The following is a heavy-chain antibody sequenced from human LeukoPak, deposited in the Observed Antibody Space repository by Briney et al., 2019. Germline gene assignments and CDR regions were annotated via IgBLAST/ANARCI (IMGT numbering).Heavy chain of an antibody. CDR3: AREPHRPKYDTIQQ. V-gene: IGHV3-7*01. CDR2: VKQDGSEK. D-gene: IGHD3-22*01. Sequence: GGSLRLSCAASGFIFNSYWMSWVRQAPGKGLEWVANVKQDGSEKYYVDSVRGRFTISRDNAKNSLYLQMDSLRAEDTAVYYCAREPHRPKYDTIQQWGQGTLVTVSS. J-gene: IGHJ1*01. CDR1: GFIFNSYW.